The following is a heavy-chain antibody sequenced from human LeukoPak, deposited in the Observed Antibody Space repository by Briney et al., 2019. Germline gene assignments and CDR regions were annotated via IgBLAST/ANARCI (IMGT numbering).Heavy chain of an antibody. Sequence: ASVKVSYKASGYTFTGYYMHWVRQAPGQGLEWMGWINPNSGGTNYAQKFQGRVTMTRDTSISTAYMELSRLRSDDTAVYYCAREYCSSTSCYGFDYWGQGTLVTVSS. CDR2: INPNSGGT. D-gene: IGHD2-2*01. CDR3: AREYCSSTSCYGFDY. J-gene: IGHJ4*02. V-gene: IGHV1-2*02. CDR1: GYTFTGYY.